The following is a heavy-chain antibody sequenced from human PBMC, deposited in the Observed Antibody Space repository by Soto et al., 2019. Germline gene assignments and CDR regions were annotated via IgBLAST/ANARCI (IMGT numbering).Heavy chain of an antibody. CDR3: ASAWSGAKAFDF. D-gene: IGHD3-3*01. CDR1: GDSVSSDSAA. CDR2: TYYRSRWYS. J-gene: IGHJ3*01. Sequence: QVQLQQSGPGLVKPSQTLSLTCAISGDSVSSDSAAWNWIRQSPSRGLEWLGRTYYRSRWYSDYAVSVKSRITIRPDTSKNQFSLQLNSVTPEDTALYYYASAWSGAKAFDFWGQGTMVTVSS. V-gene: IGHV6-1*01.